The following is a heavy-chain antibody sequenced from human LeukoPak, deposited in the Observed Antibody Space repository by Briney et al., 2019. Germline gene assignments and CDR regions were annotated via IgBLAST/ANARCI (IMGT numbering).Heavy chain of an antibody. J-gene: IGHJ4*02. CDR1: WFTVSSNY. Sequence: GGSLRLSCAASWFTVSSNYMSWVRQAPGKGLEWVSVIYSGGSTYYADSVKGRFTISRDNSKNTLYLQMNSLRAEDTAVYYCARQYSSSSNFDYWGQGTLVTVSS. CDR3: ARQYSSSSNFDY. CDR2: IYSGGST. V-gene: IGHV3-53*01. D-gene: IGHD6-6*01.